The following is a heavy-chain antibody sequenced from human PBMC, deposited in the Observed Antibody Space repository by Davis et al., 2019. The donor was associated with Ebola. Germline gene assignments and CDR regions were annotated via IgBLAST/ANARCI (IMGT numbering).Heavy chain of an antibody. D-gene: IGHD2-21*01. CDR3: AKDILGVVQGPLDY. J-gene: IGHJ4*02. Sequence: SLKISCAASGFTFDDYAMHWVRQAPGKGLEWVSGISWNSGSIGYADSVKGRFTISRDNAKNSLYLQMNSLRAEDTALYYCAKDILGVVQGPLDYWGQGTLVTVSS. CDR1: GFTFDDYA. V-gene: IGHV3-9*01. CDR2: ISWNSGSI.